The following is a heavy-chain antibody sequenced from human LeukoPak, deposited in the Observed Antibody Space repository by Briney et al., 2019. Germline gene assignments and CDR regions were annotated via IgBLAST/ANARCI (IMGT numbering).Heavy chain of an antibody. J-gene: IGHJ4*02. CDR1: GSTFSSYW. D-gene: IGHD3-10*01. Sequence: LTGGSLRLSCAASGSTFSSYWMSWVRQAPGKGLEWVANIKQDGTEKYYVDSVKDRFTISRDNAKSSLYLQMNNLRVEDTAVYYCARGKDFTIDYWGQGTLVTVSS. V-gene: IGHV3-7*01. CDR2: IKQDGTEK. CDR3: ARGKDFTIDY.